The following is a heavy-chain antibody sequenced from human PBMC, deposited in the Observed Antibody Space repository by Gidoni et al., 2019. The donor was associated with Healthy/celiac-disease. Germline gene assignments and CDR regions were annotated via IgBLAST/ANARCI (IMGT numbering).Heavy chain of an antibody. V-gene: IGHV4-34*01. J-gene: IGHJ4*02. CDR1: GGSFSGYY. CDR3: ARGVGGNSLESY. D-gene: IGHD2-21*02. Sequence: QVQLQQWGAGLLKHSETLSLTCAVYGGSFSGYYWSWIRQPPGKGLEWIGEINHSGSTNYNPSLKSRVTISVDTSKNQFSLKLSSVTAADTAVYYCARGVGGNSLESYWGQGTLVTVSS. CDR2: INHSGST.